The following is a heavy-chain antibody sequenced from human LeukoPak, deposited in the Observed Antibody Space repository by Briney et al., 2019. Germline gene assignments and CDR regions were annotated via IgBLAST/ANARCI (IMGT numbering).Heavy chain of an antibody. V-gene: IGHV3-7*01. CDR2: IKQDGSEI. CDR3: ARDRYCSGGSCIDY. Sequence: GGSLRLSCAASGFTFNNYWMSWVRQAPGKRLEWVGNIKQDGSEIDFADSLKGRFTISRDNAKKSVYLQMNSLRAEDTAVYYCARDRYCSGGSCIDYWGQGTLVTVSS. CDR1: GFTFNNYW. J-gene: IGHJ4*02. D-gene: IGHD2-15*01.